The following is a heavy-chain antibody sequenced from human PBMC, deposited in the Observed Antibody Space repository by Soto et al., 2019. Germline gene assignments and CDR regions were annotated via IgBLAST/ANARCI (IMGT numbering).Heavy chain of an antibody. Sequence: EVQLVESGGGLVQPGGSLRLSCAASGFTVSSNYMSWVRRAPGKGLEWVSVIYSGGSTYYADSVKGRFTISRDNSKNTLYLQMNSLRAEDTAVYYCARDRIPTGMDVWGQGTTVTVSS. J-gene: IGHJ6*02. CDR3: ARDRIPTGMDV. V-gene: IGHV3-66*01. CDR1: GFTVSSNY. CDR2: IYSGGST.